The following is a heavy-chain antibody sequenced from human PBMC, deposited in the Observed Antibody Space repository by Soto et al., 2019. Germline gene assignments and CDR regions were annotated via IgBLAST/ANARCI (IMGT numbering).Heavy chain of an antibody. CDR2: ISSSSSYI. CDR1: GCNISNYN. D-gene: IGHD5-18*01. V-gene: IGHV3-21*01. J-gene: IGHJ4*02. Sequence: GGPKRVPSTASGCNISNYNRNCVLQDTGKGLEWVSSISSSSSYIYYADSVKGRFTISRDNAKNSLYLQMNSLRAEDTAVYYCAASDTAMVTIDYWGQGNLVNGAS. CDR3: AASDTAMVTIDY.